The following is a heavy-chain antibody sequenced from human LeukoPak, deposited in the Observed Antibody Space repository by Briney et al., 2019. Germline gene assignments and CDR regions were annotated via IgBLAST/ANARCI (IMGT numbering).Heavy chain of an antibody. CDR1: GFTLSGYS. Sequence: GGSLRLSCAASGFTLSGYSMSWVRQAPGKGLEWVSSINSGSSYRYYADSVKGRFTISRDNAKNSLHLQMNSLRAEDTAVYYCARVKEYQMLYGGFDPWGQGTLVTVSS. V-gene: IGHV3-21*01. D-gene: IGHD2-2*02. CDR2: INSGSSYR. J-gene: IGHJ5*02. CDR3: ARVKEYQMLYGGFDP.